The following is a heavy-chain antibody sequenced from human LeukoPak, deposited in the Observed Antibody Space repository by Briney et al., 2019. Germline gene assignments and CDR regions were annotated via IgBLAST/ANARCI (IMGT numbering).Heavy chain of an antibody. CDR3: ARVGWYYYDSGGYYRTTEYFQH. CDR2: INPSGGST. V-gene: IGHV1-46*01. Sequence: EASVKVSCKASGYTFTSYYMHWVRQAPGQGLEWMGIINPSGGSTSYAQKFQGRVTMTRDMSTSTVYMELSSLRSEDTAVYYCARVGWYYYDSGGYYRTTEYFQHWGQGTLVTVSS. CDR1: GYTFTSYY. J-gene: IGHJ1*01. D-gene: IGHD3-22*01.